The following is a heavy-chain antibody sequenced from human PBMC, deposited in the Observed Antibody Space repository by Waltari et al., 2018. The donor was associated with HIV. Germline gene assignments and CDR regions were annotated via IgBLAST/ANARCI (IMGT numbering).Heavy chain of an antibody. J-gene: IGHJ4*02. D-gene: IGHD5-18*01. V-gene: IGHV3-21*06. CDR3: ASLPTEGQPPRVF. CDR2: ISNRSDFI. Sequence: EVHLVESGGGLVKPGGSLRLSCTASGFSFSSFSMNWVRQVPGRGLEWVSAISNRSDFINYADSVKGRCTIYRDNAANSLYLQMNALRNEDTAVYFCASLPTEGQPPRVFWGQGIIVTVSS. CDR1: GFSFSSFS.